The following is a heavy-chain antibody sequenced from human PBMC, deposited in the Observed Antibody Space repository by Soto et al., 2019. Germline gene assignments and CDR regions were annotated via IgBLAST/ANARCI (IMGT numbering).Heavy chain of an antibody. CDR2: SSNSGTFS. V-gene: IGHV3-11*06. Sequence: GGPLRLSCEGSGFTFSDYYISWIRQTPGKRLEWISYSSNSGTFSRYADSVKGRFSSSRDNTKNLLYLQMNSLRAEDTAVYYCARSGDNYNRLDYWGQGTPVTVSS. D-gene: IGHD1-1*01. CDR1: GFTFSDYY. J-gene: IGHJ4*02. CDR3: ARSGDNYNRLDY.